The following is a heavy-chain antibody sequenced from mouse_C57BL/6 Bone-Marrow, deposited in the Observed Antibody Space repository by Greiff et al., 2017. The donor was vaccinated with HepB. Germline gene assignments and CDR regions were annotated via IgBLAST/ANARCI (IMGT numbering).Heavy chain of an antibody. Sequence: EVKLVESGGGLVKPGGSLKLSCAASGFTFSSYAMSWVRQTPEKRLEWVATISDGGSYTYYPDNVKGRFTISRDNAKNNLYLQMSHLKSEDTAMYYCARGANWENYYAMDYWGQGTSVTVSS. CDR3: ARGANWENYYAMDY. CDR2: ISDGGSYT. J-gene: IGHJ4*01. V-gene: IGHV5-4*03. D-gene: IGHD4-1*01. CDR1: GFTFSSYA.